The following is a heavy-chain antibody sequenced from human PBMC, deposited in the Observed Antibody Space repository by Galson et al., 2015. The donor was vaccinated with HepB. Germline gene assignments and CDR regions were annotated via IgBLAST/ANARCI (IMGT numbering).Heavy chain of an antibody. CDR3: ARTGVWHDSSGYPRYYFDY. CDR2: IYHSGST. J-gene: IGHJ4*02. Sequence: ETLSLTCTVSGYSISSGYYWGWIRQPPGKGLEWIGSIYHSGSTYYNPSLKSRVTISVDTSKNQFSLKLSSVTAADTAVYYCARTGVWHDSSGYPRYYFDYWGQGTLVTVSS. CDR1: GYSISSGYY. V-gene: IGHV4-38-2*02. D-gene: IGHD3-22*01.